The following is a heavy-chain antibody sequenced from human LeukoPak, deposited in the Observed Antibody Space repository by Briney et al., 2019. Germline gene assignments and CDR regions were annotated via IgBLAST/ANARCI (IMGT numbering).Heavy chain of an antibody. J-gene: IGHJ5*02. CDR1: GGTFSSYA. CDR3: ARDKTNVVVTALGWFDP. CDR2: IIPIFGTA. D-gene: IGHD2-21*02. Sequence: GASVKVSCKASGGTFSSYAISWVRQAPGQGLEWMGGIIPIFGTANYAQKFQGRVTITADESTSTAYMELSSLRSEDTAVYYCARDKTNVVVTALGWFDPWGQGTLVTVFS. V-gene: IGHV1-69*13.